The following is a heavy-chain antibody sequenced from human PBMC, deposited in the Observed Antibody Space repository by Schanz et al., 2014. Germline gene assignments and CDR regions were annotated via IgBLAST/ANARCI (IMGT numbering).Heavy chain of an antibody. CDR2: ISSSGSYI. D-gene: IGHD3-10*01. V-gene: IGHV3-21*04. Sequence: EVHLVESGGGLVKRGGSLRLSCAASGFTISSYSMNWVRQAPGKGLEWVSSISSSGSYIYYADSVKGRFTISRDNSKNTLYLQMNSLRAEDTAVYYCARDFDDRRGYGSGYCLGDCMDVWDRGTTVTVSS. J-gene: IGHJ6*04. CDR1: GFTISSYS. CDR3: ARDFDDRRGYGSGYCLGDCMDV.